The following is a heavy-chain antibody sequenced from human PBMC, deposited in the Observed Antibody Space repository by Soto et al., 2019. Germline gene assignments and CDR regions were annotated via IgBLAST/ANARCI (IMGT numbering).Heavy chain of an antibody. Sequence: ASVKVSCKASGGTFSSYGITWVRQAPGQGLEWVGGIIPIFGRTNYAQKFRDRVTISADESTRTVYMDLSSLTSEDTAVYFCALVPSDRAGIHIFRVNTPAYGLDVWGQGTSVTVSS. CDR3: ALVPSDRAGIHIFRVNTPAYGLDV. J-gene: IGHJ6*02. CDR2: IIPIFGRT. CDR1: GGTFSSYG. V-gene: IGHV1-69*13. D-gene: IGHD3-3*02.